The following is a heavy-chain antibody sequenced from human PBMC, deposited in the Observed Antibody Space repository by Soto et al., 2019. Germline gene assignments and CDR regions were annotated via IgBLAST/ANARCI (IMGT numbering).Heavy chain of an antibody. CDR2: ISYDGSNK. J-gene: IGHJ4*02. CDR1: GFTFSSYG. Sequence: GGSLRLSCAASGFTFSSYGMHWVRQAPGKGLEWVAVISYDGSNKYYADSVKGRFTISRDNSKNTLYLQMNSLRAEDTAVYYCAKVGMRTYYGSGSYRYFDYWGQGTLVTVSS. CDR3: AKVGMRTYYGSGSYRYFDY. V-gene: IGHV3-30*18. D-gene: IGHD3-10*01.